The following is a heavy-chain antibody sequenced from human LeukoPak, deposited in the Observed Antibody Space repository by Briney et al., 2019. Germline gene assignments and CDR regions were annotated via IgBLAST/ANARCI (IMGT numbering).Heavy chain of an antibody. Sequence: PGGSLRLSCAASGFTFSSYSMNWVRQAPGKGLEWVSYISSSSSTIYYADSVKGRFTISRDNAKNSLYLQMNSLRAEDTAVYYCARDGAYGDSYFDYWGQGTLVTVSS. CDR2: ISSSSSTI. V-gene: IGHV3-48*01. CDR3: ARDGAYGDSYFDY. J-gene: IGHJ4*02. CDR1: GFTFSSYS. D-gene: IGHD4-17*01.